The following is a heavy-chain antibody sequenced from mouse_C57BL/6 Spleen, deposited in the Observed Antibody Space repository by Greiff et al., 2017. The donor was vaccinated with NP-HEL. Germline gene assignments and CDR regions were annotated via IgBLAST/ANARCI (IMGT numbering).Heavy chain of an antibody. J-gene: IGHJ4*01. Sequence: QVQLQQSGAELVKPGASVKLSCKASGYTFTEYTIHWVKQRSGQGLEWIGWFYPGSGSIKYNEKFKDKATLTADKSSSTVYMELSRLTSEDSAVYFCARHEDEAYYSNYGEGYYAMDYWGQGTSVTVSS. D-gene: IGHD2-5*01. V-gene: IGHV1-62-2*01. CDR1: GYTFTEYT. CDR3: ARHEDEAYYSNYGEGYYAMDY. CDR2: FYPGSGSI.